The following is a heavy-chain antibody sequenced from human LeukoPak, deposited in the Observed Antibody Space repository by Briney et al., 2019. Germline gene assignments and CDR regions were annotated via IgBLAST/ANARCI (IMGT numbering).Heavy chain of an antibody. V-gene: IGHV1-2*02. D-gene: IGHD3-16*01. Sequence: ASVKVSCKASGYTFTCYYMHWVRQAPGQGLEWMGLINPNSGCTNYAQKFQGRVTITMDTSISTAYMELSRLRSNDTAVYYFARGGGRAGSKPGCFDYWGQGTLVSVSS. J-gene: IGHJ4*02. CDR1: GYTFTCYY. CDR3: ARGGGRAGSKPGCFDY. CDR2: INPNSGCT.